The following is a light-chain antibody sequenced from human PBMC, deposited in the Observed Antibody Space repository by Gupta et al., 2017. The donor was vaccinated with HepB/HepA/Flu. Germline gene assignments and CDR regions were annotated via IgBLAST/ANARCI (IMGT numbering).Light chain of an antibody. CDR1: ESISYR. CDR3: QQYYSLRS. V-gene: IGKV1-5*03. CDR2: AAS. J-gene: IGKJ1*01. Sequence: DIQMTQSPSNLSASVRDRVTITCRASESISYRLAWYQQKPWKSPKLLIYAASRLESGVPSRFSGSGSGTEFTFTINSLQPDDFATYYCQQYYSLRSFGQGTKVEVK.